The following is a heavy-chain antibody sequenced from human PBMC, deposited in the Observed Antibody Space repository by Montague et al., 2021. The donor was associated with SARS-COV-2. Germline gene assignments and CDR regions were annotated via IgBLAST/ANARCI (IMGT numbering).Heavy chain of an antibody. CDR2: IYYRGST. J-gene: IGHJ4*02. CDR3: ARSGYGSGTTWFYFDS. Sequence: SETLSLTCTVSGGSISSSTYYWAWIRQPPGKGLEWIGSIYYRGSTYYNPSLKSRVFISVDTSENQFSLQLNSVTPDDTAVYYCARSGYGSGTTWFYFDSWGPGTLITVSS. D-gene: IGHD3-3*01. CDR1: GGSISSSTYY. V-gene: IGHV4-39*01.